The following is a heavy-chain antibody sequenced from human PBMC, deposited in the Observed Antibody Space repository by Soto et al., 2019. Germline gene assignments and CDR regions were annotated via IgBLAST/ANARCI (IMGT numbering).Heavy chain of an antibody. CDR1: VAPSALVVTT. CDR2: IYYSGTT. V-gene: IGHV4-39*01. J-gene: IGHJ4*02. CDR3: ARPARQGTVAGDY. D-gene: IGHD6-19*01. Sequence: PSETCPSPALSLVAPSALVVTTGAGSASPPGKGLEWIGSIYYSGTTHYNPSLKSRVTISIDTSKNQFSLKLSSVTAADTAVYYCARPARQGTVAGDYWGQGTLVTVSS.